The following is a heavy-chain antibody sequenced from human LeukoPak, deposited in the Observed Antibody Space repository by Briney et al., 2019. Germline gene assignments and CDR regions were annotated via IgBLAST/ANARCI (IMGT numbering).Heavy chain of an antibody. D-gene: IGHD3-10*01. Sequence: GRSLRLSCAASGFTFSSYGMHWVRQAPGKGLEWVAVISYDGSNKYYADSVKGRFTISRDNSKNTLYLQMNSLRAEDTAVYYCAKDPQHYYGSGSYIDYWGQGTQVTVSS. CDR2: ISYDGSNK. CDR1: GFTFSSYG. CDR3: AKDPQHYYGSGSYIDY. J-gene: IGHJ4*02. V-gene: IGHV3-30*18.